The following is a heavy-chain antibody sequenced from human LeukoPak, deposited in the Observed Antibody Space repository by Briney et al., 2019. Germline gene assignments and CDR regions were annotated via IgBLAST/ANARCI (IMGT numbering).Heavy chain of an antibody. V-gene: IGHV1-2*02. CDR1: GYTFTGYY. Sequence: ASVKVSCKASGYTFTGYYMHWVRQAPGQGLEWMGWINPNSGDTKYAQKFQGRVTMTRDTSISAAYMELSRLRSDDTAVYYCATQRGSYLWGTDFDYWGQGTLVTVSS. CDR3: ATQRGSYLWGTDFDY. CDR2: INPNSGDT. J-gene: IGHJ4*02. D-gene: IGHD3-16*01.